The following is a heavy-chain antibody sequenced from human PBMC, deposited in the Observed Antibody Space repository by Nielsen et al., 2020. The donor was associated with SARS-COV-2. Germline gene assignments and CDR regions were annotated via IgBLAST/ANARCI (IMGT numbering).Heavy chain of an antibody. V-gene: IGHV4-31*03. CDR1: GDSISSGAYY. D-gene: IGHD3-3*01. CDR3: ARGLPIRFLEWLPTPFDY. CDR2: IYYSGST. J-gene: IGHJ4*02. Sequence: SETLSLTCTVSGDSISSGAYYWSWIRQLPGRGLEWIGYIYYSGSTYYNPSLKSRVTISVDTSKNQFSLKLSSVTAADTAVYYCARGLPIRFLEWLPTPFDYWGQGTLVTVSS.